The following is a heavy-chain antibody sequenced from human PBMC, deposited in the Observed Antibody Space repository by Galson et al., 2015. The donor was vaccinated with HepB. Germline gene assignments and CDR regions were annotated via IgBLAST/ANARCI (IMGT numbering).Heavy chain of an antibody. D-gene: IGHD3-10*01. V-gene: IGHV3-23*01. CDR1: GFTLRTYA. Sequence: SLRLSCAASGFTLRTYAMSWVRQAPGKGLEWVPAISGGGGKTDYADSVKGRFTISRDNSENTLCLQMNSLRAEDTAVYYCAKVPGSYWYFDLWGRGTLVTVSS. CDR3: AKVPGSYWYFDL. J-gene: IGHJ2*01. CDR2: ISGGGGKT.